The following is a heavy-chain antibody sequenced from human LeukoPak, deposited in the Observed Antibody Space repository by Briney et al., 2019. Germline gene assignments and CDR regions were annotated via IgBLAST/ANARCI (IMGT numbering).Heavy chain of an antibody. Sequence: GGSLRLSCAASGFTFSHFAIHWVRQAPGKGLEWVAFIAYNGINKYYANSVKGRFTISRDNSKNTLYLEMNSLRPEDTGIYYCAKSRSGRVGFYYYYAMDVWGQGTTVTVSS. CDR2: IAYNGINK. J-gene: IGHJ6*02. V-gene: IGHV3-30-3*01. CDR1: GFTFSHFA. D-gene: IGHD1-26*01. CDR3: AKSRSGRVGFYYYYAMDV.